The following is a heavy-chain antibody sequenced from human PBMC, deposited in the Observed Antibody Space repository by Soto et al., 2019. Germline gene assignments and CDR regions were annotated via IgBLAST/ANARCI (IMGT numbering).Heavy chain of an antibody. CDR2: IYYNGRN. V-gene: IGHV4-59*01. D-gene: IGHD1-26*01. CDR3: ARHSGSYYDWVHAFDM. J-gene: IGHJ3*02. Sequence: SATLSLTCTGQGCPISSYFCSWIRQPPGKRLELISYIYYNGRNNYNPPLKSRVTISVETSKNQFTLKLSSVTAEDTAVYYCARHSGSYYDWVHAFDMWGQGTRLTV. CDR1: GCPISSYF.